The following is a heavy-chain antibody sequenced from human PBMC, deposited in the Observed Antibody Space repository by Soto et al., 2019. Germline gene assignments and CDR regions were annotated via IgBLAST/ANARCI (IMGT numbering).Heavy chain of an antibody. CDR2: INAGNGNT. Sequence: ASVKVSCKASGYTFTSYAMHWVRQAPGQRLEWMGWINAGNGNTKYSQKFQGRVTITRDTSASTAYMELSSLRSEDTAVYYCARVGRPSIVVVTAAFCWFDPWGQGTLVTVSS. CDR1: GYTFTSYA. J-gene: IGHJ5*02. CDR3: ARVGRPSIVVVTAAFCWFDP. D-gene: IGHD2-2*01. V-gene: IGHV1-3*01.